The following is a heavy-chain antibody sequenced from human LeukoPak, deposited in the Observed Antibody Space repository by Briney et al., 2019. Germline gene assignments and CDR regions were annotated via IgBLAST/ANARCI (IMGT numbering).Heavy chain of an antibody. CDR3: ARDSPYGTAGY. CDR2: IKQDGSEQ. D-gene: IGHD2-8*02. J-gene: IGHJ4*02. CDR1: GFTFRSYW. V-gene: IGHV3-7*01. Sequence: GGSLRLSCAASGFTFRSYWMSWVRQAPGKGLEWVANIKQDGSEQYYAGSVKGRFTISRDNAKNSLYLQMNSLRAEDTAVYYCARDSPYGTAGYWGQGTLVTVSS.